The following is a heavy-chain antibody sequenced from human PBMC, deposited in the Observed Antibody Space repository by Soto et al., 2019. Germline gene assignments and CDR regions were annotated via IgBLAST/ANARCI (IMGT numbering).Heavy chain of an antibody. CDR3: ARDLAKGGGSAGFDY. CDR2: INPKSGGT. D-gene: IGHD1-26*01. Sequence: QVQLVQSGAEVKKPGASAKVSCKASEYSFTSYYMHWVRQAPGQGLEWMGWINPKSGGTMYPQKFQGRVTMTWDTSISTAYMALTRLRSDDTAVYYCARDLAKGGGSAGFDYWGQGTLVTVSS. J-gene: IGHJ4*02. V-gene: IGHV1-2*02. CDR1: EYSFTSYY.